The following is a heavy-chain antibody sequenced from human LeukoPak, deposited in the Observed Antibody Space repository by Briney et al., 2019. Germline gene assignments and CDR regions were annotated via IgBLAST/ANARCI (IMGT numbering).Heavy chain of an antibody. J-gene: IGHJ4*02. CDR1: GFTFSSYS. D-gene: IGHD1-26*01. CDR2: ISSSGSTI. CDR3: ARETIWWDYDY. V-gene: IGHV3-48*04. Sequence: GGSLRLSCAASGFTFSSYSMNWVRQAPGKGLEWVSSISSSGSTIYYADSVKGRFTISRDNAKNSLYLQMNSLRAEDTAVYYCARETIWWDYDYWGQGTLVTVSS.